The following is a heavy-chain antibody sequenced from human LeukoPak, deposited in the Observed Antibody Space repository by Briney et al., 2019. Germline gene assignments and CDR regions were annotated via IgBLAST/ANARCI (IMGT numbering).Heavy chain of an antibody. D-gene: IGHD6-19*01. Sequence: PSETLSLTCTVSGGSISIYYWSWIRQPAGKGLEWIGRIYTSGNTHYNPSLKSRATISVDTSKNQFSLKLSSVTAADTAVYYCARGYSSGWLWGQGTLVTVSS. CDR2: IYTSGNT. CDR1: GGSISIYY. V-gene: IGHV4-4*07. CDR3: ARGYSSGWL. J-gene: IGHJ4*02.